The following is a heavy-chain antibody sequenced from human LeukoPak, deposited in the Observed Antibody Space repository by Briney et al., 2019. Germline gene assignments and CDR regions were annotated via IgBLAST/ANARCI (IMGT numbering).Heavy chain of an antibody. D-gene: IGHD3-10*01. CDR1: GFTSSSYA. V-gene: IGHV3-23*01. CDR2: ISGGGDTA. J-gene: IGHJ4*02. CDR3: ARDYYYASGNYFDY. Sequence: GGSLRLSCAASGFTSSSYAMQWVCQAPGKGLGCVSGISGGGDTAHSADSLKGRFTISRDKSKNTLYLQMNSLRVEDTAVYYCARDYYYASGNYFDYWGQGTLVTVSS.